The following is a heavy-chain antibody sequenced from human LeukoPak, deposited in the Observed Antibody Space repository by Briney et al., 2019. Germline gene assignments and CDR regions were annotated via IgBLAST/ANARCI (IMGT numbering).Heavy chain of an antibody. CDR2: INPNSGGT. CDR1: GYTFTGYY. D-gene: IGHD3-9*01. Sequence: ASVKVSCEASGYTFTGYYMHWVRQAPGQGLEWMGWINPNSGGTNYAQKFQGRVTMTRDTSISTAYMELSRLRSDDTAVYYCARVPYYDILTGYYLYYYYYGMDVWGQETTVTVSS. J-gene: IGHJ6*02. CDR3: ARVPYYDILTGYYLYYYYYGMDV. V-gene: IGHV1-2*02.